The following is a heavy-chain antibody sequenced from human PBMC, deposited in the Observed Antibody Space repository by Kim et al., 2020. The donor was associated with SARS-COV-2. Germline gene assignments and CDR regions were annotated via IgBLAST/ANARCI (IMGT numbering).Heavy chain of an antibody. D-gene: IGHD2-15*01. J-gene: IGHJ6*02. V-gene: IGHV3-72*01. CDR3: DRDRGPSGSWDPLDL. Sequence: AYVKGRFTISRNESKSSLYLQMNSLITEDTAVYYCDRDRGPSGSWDPLDLWGQGTTVTVSS.